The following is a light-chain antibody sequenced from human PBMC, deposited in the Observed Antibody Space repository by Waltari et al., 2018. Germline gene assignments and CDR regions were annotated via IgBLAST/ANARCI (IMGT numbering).Light chain of an antibody. CDR2: AAS. CDR3: QQTYSAPMST. Sequence: DIQLTQSPSSLSASIGDRVTITCRASESIASYLNWYQQKPGKAPNLLIYAASNLQSGVPLRFSGSGSGTDFTFTISSLQPEDFATYYCQQTYSAPMSTFGRGTKLEIK. V-gene: IGKV1-39*01. J-gene: IGKJ2*01. CDR1: ESIASY.